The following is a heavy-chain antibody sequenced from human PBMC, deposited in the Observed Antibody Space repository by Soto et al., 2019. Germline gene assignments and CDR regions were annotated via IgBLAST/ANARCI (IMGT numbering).Heavy chain of an antibody. CDR1: GITLSSYA. D-gene: IGHD6-13*01. J-gene: IGHJ4*02. CDR3: AKVGSQTFDY. CDR2: ISESGGKT. V-gene: IGHV3-23*01. Sequence: EVQLLESGGGLVQPGGSLRLSCAASGITLSSYAMSWVRQVSGKGLEWVSAISESGGKTYYADSVKGRFTISRDNSKNTLYLQMNSLRAEDTAVYYCAKVGSQTFDYWGQGTLVTVSS.